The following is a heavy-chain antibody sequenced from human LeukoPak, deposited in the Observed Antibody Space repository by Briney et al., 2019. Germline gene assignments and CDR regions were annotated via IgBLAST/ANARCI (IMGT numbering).Heavy chain of an antibody. J-gene: IGHJ4*02. D-gene: IGHD3-22*01. Sequence: GGSLRLSCAASGFTFSSYAMSWVRQAPGKGLEWVSAISGSGGSTYYAGSVKGRFTISRDNSKNTLYLQMNSLRAEDTAVYYCAKDLRRITMIISLDYWGQGTLVTVSS. CDR2: ISGSGGST. CDR3: AKDLRRITMIISLDY. CDR1: GFTFSSYA. V-gene: IGHV3-23*01.